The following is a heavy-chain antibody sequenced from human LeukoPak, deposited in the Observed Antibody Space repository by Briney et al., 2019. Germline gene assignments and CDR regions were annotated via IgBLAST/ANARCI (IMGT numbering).Heavy chain of an antibody. CDR3: AREGYTNILTGHSYFDY. D-gene: IGHD3-9*01. Sequence: SETLSLTCTVSGGSISSGNYYWSWIRQPAGSGLEWIGRVSSSGSTNYNPSLKSRVSMSVDTSKNQFSLKLSSVTAADTAVYYCAREGYTNILTGHSYFDYWGQGTLVTVSS. CDR1: GGSISSGNYY. V-gene: IGHV4-61*02. J-gene: IGHJ4*02. CDR2: VSSSGST.